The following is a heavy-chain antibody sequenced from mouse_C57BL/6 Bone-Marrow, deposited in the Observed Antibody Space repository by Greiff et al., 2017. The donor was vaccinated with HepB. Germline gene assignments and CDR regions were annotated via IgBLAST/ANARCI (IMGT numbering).Heavy chain of an antibody. V-gene: IGHV1-64*01. CDR2: FHPNSGST. D-gene: IGHD4-1*01. CDR1: GYTFTTYR. CDR3: ARLGRFAY. J-gene: IGHJ3*01. Sequence: QVQLQQPGAELVKPGASVKLSCKASGYTFTTYRLHWVKQRPGQGLGWIGMFHPNSGSTNYNEKFKSKATLTVDKSSGAAYMRLSSLTSEDSAVYCSARLGRFAYWGQGTLVTVSA.